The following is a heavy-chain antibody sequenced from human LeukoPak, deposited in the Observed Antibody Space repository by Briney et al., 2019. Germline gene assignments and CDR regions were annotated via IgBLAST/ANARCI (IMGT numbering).Heavy chain of an antibody. CDR3: ARDTGWELPNYFDY. J-gene: IGHJ4*02. V-gene: IGHV4-59*12. CDR1: GGSISRYY. D-gene: IGHD1-26*01. CDR2: IYYSGST. Sequence: PSETLSLTCSVSGGSISRYYWSWIRQPPGKGLEWIGSIYYSGSTYYNPSLKSRVTISVDTSKNQFSLKLSSVTAADTAVYYCARDTGWELPNYFDYWGQGTLVTVSS.